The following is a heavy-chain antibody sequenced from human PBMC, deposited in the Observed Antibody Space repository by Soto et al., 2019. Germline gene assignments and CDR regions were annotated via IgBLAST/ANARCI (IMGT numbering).Heavy chain of an antibody. J-gene: IGHJ6*02. V-gene: IGHV3-48*02. Sequence: EVQLLESGGGLVQPGGSLRLSCAASGFSFFSSAMSWVRQTPGGGLEWVSSISGSGSIIYYADSVKGRFTISRDNAKNSVYLQMNSLRDEDTAVYYCARDHDSSGKIHYDYGMDVWGQGTTVTVS. D-gene: IGHD3-22*01. CDR3: ARDHDSSGKIHYDYGMDV. CDR2: ISGSGSII. CDR1: GFSFFSSA.